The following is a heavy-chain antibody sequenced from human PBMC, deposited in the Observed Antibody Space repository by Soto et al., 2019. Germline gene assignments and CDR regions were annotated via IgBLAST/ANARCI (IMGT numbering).Heavy chain of an antibody. CDR2: INTYNGAT. V-gene: IGHV1-18*01. CDR3: ARYWRCGSYYARPFEH. J-gene: IGHJ4*02. Sequence: QVQLVQSGSEVKKPGSSVKVSCKASGYSITTYGLSWVRQAPGQDLEWMGWINTYNGATNFAQKFQGRVTMTTDKSMNTAYLELRSLIPEDPAGYYCARYWRCGSYYARPFEHLGQGTLVTVSS. CDR1: GYSITTYG. D-gene: IGHD1-26*01.